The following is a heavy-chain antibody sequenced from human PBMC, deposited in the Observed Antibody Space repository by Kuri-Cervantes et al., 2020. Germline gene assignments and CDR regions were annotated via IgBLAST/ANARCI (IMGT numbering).Heavy chain of an antibody. J-gene: IGHJ4*02. D-gene: IGHD3-3*01. CDR3: ARDRIFGVVITDY. V-gene: IGHV1-69*13. CDR1: GGTFSSYA. CDR2: IIPIFGTA. Sequence: SVKVSCKASGGTFSSYAISWVRQAPGQGLEWMGGIIPIFGTANYAQKFQGRVTITADESTSTAYMELSSLRSDDTAVYYCARDRIFGVVITDYWGQGILVTVSS.